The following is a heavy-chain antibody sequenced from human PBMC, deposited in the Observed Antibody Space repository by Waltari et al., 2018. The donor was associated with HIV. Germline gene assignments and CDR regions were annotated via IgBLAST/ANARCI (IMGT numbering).Heavy chain of an antibody. J-gene: IGHJ4*02. Sequence: EVQLVESGGGLVQPGRSLRLSCAASGFTFDAYAMHWVRQAPGKGLGWVSGISWNSGSTGYADSVKGRFTISRDNAKNSLYLQMNSLRAEDTALYYCAKEIHIGAAGLDYWGQGTLVTVSS. V-gene: IGHV3-9*01. CDR2: ISWNSGST. D-gene: IGHD6-13*01. CDR3: AKEIHIGAAGLDY. CDR1: GFTFDAYA.